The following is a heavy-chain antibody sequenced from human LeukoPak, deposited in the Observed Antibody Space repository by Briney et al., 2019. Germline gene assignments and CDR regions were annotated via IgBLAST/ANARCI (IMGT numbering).Heavy chain of an antibody. CDR1: GGSISRSSYY. V-gene: IGHV4-39*01. J-gene: IGHJ6*03. CDR2: IFCSGST. Sequence: SETLSLTCTVSGGSISRSSYYWAWIRQPPGKGLEWIGSIFCSGSTYYNPSLKSRVTISVDTSKNQFSLKKSSVTAADTAVYYCASRAGASHYNYYVDVWGKGTTVTVSS. D-gene: IGHD6-19*01. CDR3: ASRAGASHYNYYVDV.